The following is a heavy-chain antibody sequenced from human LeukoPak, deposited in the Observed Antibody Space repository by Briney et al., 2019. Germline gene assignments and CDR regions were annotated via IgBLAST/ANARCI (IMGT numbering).Heavy chain of an antibody. V-gene: IGHV3-33*01. CDR1: GFTFSSYG. D-gene: IGHD6-13*01. CDR2: IWYDGSNK. Sequence: GRSLRLSCAASGFTFSSYGMHWVRQAPGKGLEWVAVIWYDGSNKYYADSVKGRFTISRDSSKNTLYLQMNSLRAEDTAVYYCAREVIAAAGLGWFDPWGQGTLVTVSS. CDR3: AREVIAAAGLGWFDP. J-gene: IGHJ5*02.